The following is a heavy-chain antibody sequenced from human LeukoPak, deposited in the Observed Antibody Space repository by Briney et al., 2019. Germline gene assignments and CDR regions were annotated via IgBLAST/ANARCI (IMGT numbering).Heavy chain of an antibody. CDR3: ATQEGYYTGGVQDY. Sequence: GGSLRLSCAASGFTFSSYTMHWVRQAPGKGLEWVAVISSDGTNKYYADSVQGRFTISRDNSKNTVYLQMNSLRAEDTAVYYCATQEGYYTGGVQDYWGQGTLVTVSS. J-gene: IGHJ4*02. CDR1: GFTFSSYT. V-gene: IGHV3-30-3*01. D-gene: IGHD3-3*01. CDR2: ISSDGTNK.